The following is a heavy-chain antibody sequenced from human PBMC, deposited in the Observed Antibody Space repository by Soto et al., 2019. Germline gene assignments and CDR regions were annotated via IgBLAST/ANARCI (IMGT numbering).Heavy chain of an antibody. D-gene: IGHD6-13*01. Sequence: LETLPLTCTVAGGTISSHCWRWLRQPPGKGLEWIGYIYYRGSTNYNPSLKSRVTIPVDTSKNQFSLKLSSVTAADTAVYYCARGLVARSAAGTNYFDYWGQGTLVTVSS. CDR2: IYYRGST. J-gene: IGHJ4*02. CDR1: GGTISSHC. CDR3: ARGLVARSAAGTNYFDY. V-gene: IGHV4-59*11.